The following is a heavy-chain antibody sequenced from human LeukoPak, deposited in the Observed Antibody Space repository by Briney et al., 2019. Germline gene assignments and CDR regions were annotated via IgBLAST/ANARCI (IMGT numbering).Heavy chain of an antibody. CDR1: GFTFSSYS. CDR2: ISSSSSYI. CDR3: ARGYLGATLFSSIDY. D-gene: IGHD1-26*01. V-gene: IGHV3-21*01. J-gene: IGHJ4*02. Sequence: GGSLRLPCAASGFTFSSYSMHWVRQAPGKGLEWVSYISSSSSYIYYADSVKGRFTISRDNARNSLYLQMNSLRAEDTAVYYCARGYLGATLFSSIDYWGQGTLVTVSS.